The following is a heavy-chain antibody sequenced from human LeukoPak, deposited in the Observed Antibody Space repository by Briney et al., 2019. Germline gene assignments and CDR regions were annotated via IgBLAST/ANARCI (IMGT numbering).Heavy chain of an antibody. J-gene: IGHJ4*02. CDR1: GGSFSGYY. D-gene: IGHD6-13*01. Sequence: PSETLSLTCAVYGGSFSGYYWSWIRQPPGKGLEWIGEIYHSGSTNYNPSLKSRVTISVDKSKNQFSLKLSSVTAADTAVYYCARGYSSSWYFDYWGQGTLVTVSS. CDR3: ARGYSSSWYFDY. CDR2: IYHSGST. V-gene: IGHV4-34*01.